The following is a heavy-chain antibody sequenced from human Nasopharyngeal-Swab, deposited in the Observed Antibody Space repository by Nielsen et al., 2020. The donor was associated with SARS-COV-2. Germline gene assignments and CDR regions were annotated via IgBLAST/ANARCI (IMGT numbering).Heavy chain of an antibody. V-gene: IGHV3-33*08. Sequence: GESLKISCAASGFTFSSYGMHWVRQAPGKGLEWVAAIWYDGSNKYYADSVKGRFTISRDNSKNTLYLQMNSLRAEDTAVYYCAREEMVGQWLERGYWGQGTLVTVSS. J-gene: IGHJ4*02. CDR3: AREEMVGQWLERGY. D-gene: IGHD6-19*01. CDR1: GFTFSSYG. CDR2: IWYDGSNK.